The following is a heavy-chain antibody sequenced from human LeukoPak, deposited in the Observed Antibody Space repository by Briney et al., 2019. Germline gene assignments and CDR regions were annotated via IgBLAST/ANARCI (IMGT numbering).Heavy chain of an antibody. D-gene: IGHD3-10*01. J-gene: IGHJ4*02. Sequence: SETLSLTCTVSGGSISSGTYYWSWIRQPPGKGLEWIGYIYYTGSTNYNPSLKSRLTISVDTSKNQFSLKLSSVTAADTAVYYCARRGGSGRSFDYWGQGTLVTVSS. CDR3: ARRGGSGRSFDY. V-gene: IGHV4-61*01. CDR1: GGSISSGTYY. CDR2: IYYTGST.